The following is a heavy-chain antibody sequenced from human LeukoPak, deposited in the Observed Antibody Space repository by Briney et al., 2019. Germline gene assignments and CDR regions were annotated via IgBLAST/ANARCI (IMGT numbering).Heavy chain of an antibody. CDR2: INTDGGTT. CDR1: GFTFSTFA. CDR3: ARDGVATNDY. Sequence: GGSLRLSCAASGFTFSTFAMQWVRQAPEKGLAYVSGINTDGGTTYYANSVQGRFAISRDNPKNTLYLQMGSLRVEDTAVYYCARDGVATNDYWGQGTLVTVSS. J-gene: IGHJ4*02. D-gene: IGHD5-24*01. V-gene: IGHV3-64*01.